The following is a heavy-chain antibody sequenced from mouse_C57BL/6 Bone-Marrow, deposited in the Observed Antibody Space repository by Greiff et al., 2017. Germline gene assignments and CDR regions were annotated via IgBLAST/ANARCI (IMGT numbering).Heavy chain of an antibody. CDR2: IYPSDSET. D-gene: IGHD4-1*01. J-gene: IGHJ3*01. V-gene: IGHV1-61*01. CDR3: ARGELGFAY. CDR1: GYTFTSYW. Sequence: QVQLQQPGAELVKPGASVKLSCKASGYTFTSYWMDWVKQRPGQGLEWIGNIYPSDSETHYNQKFKDKATLTVDKSSSTAYMQLSSLTSEDYAVYYCARGELGFAYWGQGTLVTVSA.